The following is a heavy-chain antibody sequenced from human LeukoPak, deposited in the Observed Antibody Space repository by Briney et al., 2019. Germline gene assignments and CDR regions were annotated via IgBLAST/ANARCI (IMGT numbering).Heavy chain of an antibody. D-gene: IGHD3-22*01. CDR2: IPSGGSP. J-gene: IGHJ4*02. CDR3: ARSPTDDSRGYPGY. Sequence: GGSLRLSCAASGFTVSSNYMRWVRQAPGKGLEWVSIIPSGGSPYYPASVRGRFTISIDNSKNTLYLQMNSLSAEDTAMYYCARSPTDDSRGYPGYWGQGTLVTVSS. V-gene: IGHV3-53*01. CDR1: GFTVSSNY.